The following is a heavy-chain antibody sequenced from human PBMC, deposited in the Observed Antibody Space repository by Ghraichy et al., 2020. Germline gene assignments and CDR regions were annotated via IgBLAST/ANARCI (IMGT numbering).Heavy chain of an antibody. Sequence: GGSLRLSCAASGFTFSSYWMSWVRQAPGKGLEWVANIKQDGSEKYYVDSVKGRFTISRDNAKNSLYLQMNSLRAEDTAVYYCARIRGRFLDLRSDYWGQGTLVTVSS. CDR3: ARIRGRFLDLRSDY. CDR2: IKQDGSEK. J-gene: IGHJ4*02. V-gene: IGHV3-7*01. CDR1: GFTFSSYW. D-gene: IGHD3-3*01.